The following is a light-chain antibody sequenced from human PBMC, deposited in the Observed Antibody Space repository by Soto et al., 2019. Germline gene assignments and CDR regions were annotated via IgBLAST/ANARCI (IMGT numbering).Light chain of an antibody. CDR1: QDIRSR. Sequence: IEMTQSPSSVSASVGDRVTITCRASQDIRSRLAWYQHKPGKAPNLLIYSATTLQSGVPYRFSGSGSGTYFTLTISSLQPEDFATYYSQQANILPPVFGGGTRVEI. V-gene: IGKV1-12*01. J-gene: IGKJ4*01. CDR3: QQANILPPV. CDR2: SAT.